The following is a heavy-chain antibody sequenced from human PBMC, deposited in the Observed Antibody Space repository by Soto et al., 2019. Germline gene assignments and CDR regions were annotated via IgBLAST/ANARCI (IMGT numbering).Heavy chain of an antibody. CDR1: GYTFIGYY. CDR3: ARDVVSTIGDFDF. D-gene: IGHD5-12*01. V-gene: IGHV1-2*02. Sequence: ASVKVSCKASGYTFIGYYIHWVRQAPGQGLEWMGWINPNSGATNYAQKFQGRVTMTRDTSITTAYMELSRLRSDDTAAYYCARDVVSTIGDFDFWGQGTPVTVSS. CDR2: INPNSGAT. J-gene: IGHJ4*02.